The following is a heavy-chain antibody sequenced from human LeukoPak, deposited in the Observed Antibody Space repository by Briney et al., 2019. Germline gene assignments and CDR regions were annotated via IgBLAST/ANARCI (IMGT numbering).Heavy chain of an antibody. V-gene: IGHV3-23*01. CDR2: IGASGGTK. CDR3: ARIGSGSNVDS. Sequence: GGSLRLSCAASGFTFSNYAMSWVRQAPGKGLEWVSAIGASGGTKYYAACAKGRFTFSRDYSKNTRYLQMNSLRAEDTPVYYCARIGSGSNVDSWGQGTLVTVSS. CDR1: GFTFSNYA. J-gene: IGHJ4*02. D-gene: IGHD3-10*01.